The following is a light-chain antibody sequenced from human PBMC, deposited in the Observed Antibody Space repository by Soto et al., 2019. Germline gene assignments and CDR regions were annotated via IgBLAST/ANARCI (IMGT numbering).Light chain of an antibody. V-gene: IGLV2-11*01. CDR2: DVN. CDR1: SSDVGGFNS. J-gene: IGLJ1*01. CDR3: CSYAGSYSYA. Sequence: QSVLTQPRSVSGSPGQSVTISCTGTSSDVGGFNSVSWYQQHPGKAPKLMIYDVNKRPSGVPDRFSGSKSGSTASPTISGLQAEDEADYYCCSYAGSYSYAFATGTKLTVL.